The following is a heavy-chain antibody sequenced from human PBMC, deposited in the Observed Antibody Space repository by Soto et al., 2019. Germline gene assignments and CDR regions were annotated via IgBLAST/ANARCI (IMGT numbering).Heavy chain of an antibody. CDR3: ARVVVAATDYYYYYGMDV. CDR2: IDPSDSYT. D-gene: IGHD2-15*01. V-gene: IGHV5-10-1*01. Sequence: GESLKISCKGSGYSFTIYWISWVRQMPGKGLEWMGRIDPSDSYTNYSPSFQGHVTISADKSISTAYLQWSSLKASDTAMYYCARVVVAATDYYYYYGMDVWGQGTTVTVSS. J-gene: IGHJ6*02. CDR1: GYSFTIYW.